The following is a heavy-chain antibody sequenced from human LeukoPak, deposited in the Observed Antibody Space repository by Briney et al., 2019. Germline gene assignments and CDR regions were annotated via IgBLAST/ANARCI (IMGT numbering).Heavy chain of an antibody. D-gene: IGHD3-10*01. CDR1: GYTFTGYY. Sequence: ASVKVSCKASGYTFTGYYMYWVRQAPGQGLEWMGWIDPNSGGTNYAQKFQGRVTMTRDTSIFTAYMELSSLRSDATAVYYCARDGSGSYYGGSDYWGQGTLVTVSS. V-gene: IGHV1-2*02. CDR3: ARDGSGSYYGGSDY. J-gene: IGHJ4*02. CDR2: IDPNSGGT.